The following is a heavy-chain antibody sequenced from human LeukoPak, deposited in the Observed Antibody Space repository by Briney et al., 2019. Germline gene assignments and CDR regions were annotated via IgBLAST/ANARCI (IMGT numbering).Heavy chain of an antibody. CDR2: ISWNSGSI. J-gene: IGHJ4*02. Sequence: PGRSLRLSCAASGFTFDDYAMHWVRQAPGKGLEWVSGISWNSGSIGYADSVKGRFTISRDNAKNSLYLQMNSLRAEDTAVYYCARGGSKGDYWGQGTLVTVSS. CDR1: GFTFDDYA. CDR3: ARGGSKGDY. V-gene: IGHV3-9*01.